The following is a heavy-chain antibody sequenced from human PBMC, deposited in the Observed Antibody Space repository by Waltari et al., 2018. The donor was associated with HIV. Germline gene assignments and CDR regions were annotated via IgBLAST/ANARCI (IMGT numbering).Heavy chain of an antibody. V-gene: IGHV3-33*01. CDR3: TRDKQTTGATLDY. CDR1: GFTFINSS. J-gene: IGHJ4*02. Sequence: QVQLVDSGAGVVQPGRSLSLSCAPSGFTFINSSIHWFPQSPVVGLEWVALIWDDGSNKFYADAVKGRFIISRDNSKNTLYLQINSLRADDTAVYYCTRDKQTTGATLDYWGQGTLVTVSS. CDR2: IWDDGSNK. D-gene: IGHD2-15*01.